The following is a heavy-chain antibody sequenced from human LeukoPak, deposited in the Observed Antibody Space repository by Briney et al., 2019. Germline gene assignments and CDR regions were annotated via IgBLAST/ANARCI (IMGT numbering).Heavy chain of an antibody. CDR1: GFTFSSYS. Sequence: PGGSLRLSCAASGFTFSSYSMNWVRQAPGKGLEWVSSISSSSSYIYYADSVKGRFTISRDNAKNSLYLQMNSLRAEDTAVYYCARGVPAACDAFDIWGQGTMVTVSS. V-gene: IGHV3-21*01. D-gene: IGHD2-2*01. CDR2: ISSSSSYI. J-gene: IGHJ3*02. CDR3: ARGVPAACDAFDI.